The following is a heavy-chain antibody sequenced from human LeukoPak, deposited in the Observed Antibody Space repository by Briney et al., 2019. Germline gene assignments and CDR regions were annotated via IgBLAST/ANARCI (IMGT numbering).Heavy chain of an antibody. CDR3: ARVQYQLLFEGNWFDP. D-gene: IGHD2-2*01. CDR1: EYTFTVYY. CDR2: INPNSGDT. V-gene: IGHV1-2*02. J-gene: IGHJ5*02. Sequence: ASVRVSSTPSEYTFTVYYIHWVPQAPGQGLEWMGWINPNSGDTHYAQKFQGRVTMTRDTSISTAYMDLNSLISDDTAVYYCARVQYQLLFEGNWFDPWGQGTLVTVSS.